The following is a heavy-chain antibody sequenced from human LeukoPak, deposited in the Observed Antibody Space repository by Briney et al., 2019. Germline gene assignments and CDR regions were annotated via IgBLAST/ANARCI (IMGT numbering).Heavy chain of an antibody. D-gene: IGHD1-1*01. V-gene: IGHV3-53*01. Sequence: GGSLRLSCAASGFTVNNNYMSWVRQAPAKGLEWVSVIYSGGSTYYADSVKGRFTISRDNSKNTLYLHMNSLRAEDTAVYYCAKTGNPATGDYWGQGTLVTVSS. CDR3: AKTGNPATGDY. CDR2: IYSGGST. CDR1: GFTVNNNY. J-gene: IGHJ4*02.